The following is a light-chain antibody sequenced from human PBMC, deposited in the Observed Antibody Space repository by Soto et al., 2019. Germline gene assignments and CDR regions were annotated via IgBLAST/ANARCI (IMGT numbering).Light chain of an antibody. Sequence: QSVLTQPPSVSGAPGQRVTISCTGSSSNIGAGYDVHWYQQLPGTAPKLLIYGNSNRPSGVPDRFSGSKSGTSASLAITGLQAEDEADYYCQSYDRSLSGWVFGGGTKLPVL. J-gene: IGLJ3*02. CDR2: GNS. V-gene: IGLV1-40*01. CDR1: SSNIGAGYD. CDR3: QSYDRSLSGWV.